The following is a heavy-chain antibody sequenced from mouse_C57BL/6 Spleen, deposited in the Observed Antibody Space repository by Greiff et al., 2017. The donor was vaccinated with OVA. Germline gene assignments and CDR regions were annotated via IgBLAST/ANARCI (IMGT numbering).Heavy chain of an antibody. Sequence: VQLQQSGPELVKPGASVKISCKASGYTFTDYYMNWVKQSHGKSLEWIGDINPNNGGTSYNQKFKGKATLTVDKSSSTAYMELRSLTSEDSAVYYCATLWSYYAIDYWGQGTSVTVSS. CDR2: INPNNGGT. CDR3: ATLWSYYAIDY. J-gene: IGHJ4*01. V-gene: IGHV1-26*01. D-gene: IGHD1-1*02. CDR1: GYTFTDYY.